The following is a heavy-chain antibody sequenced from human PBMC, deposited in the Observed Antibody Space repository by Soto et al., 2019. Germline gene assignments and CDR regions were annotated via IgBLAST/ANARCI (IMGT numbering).Heavy chain of an antibody. V-gene: IGHV1-2*02. J-gene: IGHJ4*02. CDR1: GYTFAGYY. D-gene: IGHD4-17*01. CDR3: ARDPDYGDYWGYFFES. Sequence: QVQLVQSGAEVKKPGASVKVSCKTSGYTFAGYYIHWVRQAPGQGLEWMGWINPTSGGTVYAQNSQDRVTMTRDTTIRTAYMELRRLNSDDTAVYYWARDPDYGDYWGYFFESWGQGTPVTVSS. CDR2: INPTSGGT.